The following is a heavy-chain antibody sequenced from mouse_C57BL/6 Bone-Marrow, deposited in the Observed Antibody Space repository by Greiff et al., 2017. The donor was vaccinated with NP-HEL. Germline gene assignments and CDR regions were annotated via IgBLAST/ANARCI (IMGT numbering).Heavy chain of an antibody. CDR1: GYTFTSYG. Sequence: VQLQQSGAELARPGASVKLSCKASGYTFTSYGISWVKQRTGQGLEWIGEIYPRSGNTYYNEKFKGKATLTADKSSSTAYMELRSLTSEDSAVYFCGRRGLLRYYFDYWGQGTTLTVSS. D-gene: IGHD2-3*01. J-gene: IGHJ2*01. CDR3: GRRGLLRYYFDY. V-gene: IGHV1-81*01. CDR2: IYPRSGNT.